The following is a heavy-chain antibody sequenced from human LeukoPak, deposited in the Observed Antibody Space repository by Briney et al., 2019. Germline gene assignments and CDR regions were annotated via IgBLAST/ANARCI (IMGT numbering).Heavy chain of an antibody. CDR2: IYYSGST. J-gene: IGHJ5*02. Sequence: SETLSLTCTVSGGSISSSIYYWGWIRQPPGKGLEWIGSIYYSGSTYYNPSLKSRVTISVDTSKNQFSLKLSSVTAADTAVYYCARLQQQLVTPWGQGTLVTVSS. CDR1: GGSISSSIYY. CDR3: ARLQQQLVTP. D-gene: IGHD6-13*01. V-gene: IGHV4-39*01.